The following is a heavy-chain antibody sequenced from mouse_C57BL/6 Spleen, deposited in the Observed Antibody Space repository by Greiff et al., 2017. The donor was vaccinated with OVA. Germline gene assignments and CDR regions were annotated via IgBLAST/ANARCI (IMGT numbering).Heavy chain of an antibody. CDR1: GFTFTSYT. CDR2: ISGGGGNT. V-gene: IGHV5-9*01. J-gene: IGHJ1*03. CDR3: ARNYYGSHWYFGG. Sequence: EVQVVESGGGLVKPGGSLKLSCAASGFTFTSYTMSWVRQTPGQRLEWIATISGGGGNTYYPDSVKGRFTLSRDKANNTLYLQMSSLRSEDTALYYCARNYYGSHWYFGGWGTGTTVTV. D-gene: IGHD1-1*01.